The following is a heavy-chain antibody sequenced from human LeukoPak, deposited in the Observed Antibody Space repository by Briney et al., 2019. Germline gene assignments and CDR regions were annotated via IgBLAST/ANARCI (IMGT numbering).Heavy chain of an antibody. CDR2: ISSSGSTI. CDR1: GFTFSDYY. Sequence: PGGSLRLSCAASGFTFSDYYMSWIRQAPGKGLEWVSYISSSGSTIYYADSVKGRFTISGDNAKNSLYLQMNSLRAEDTAVYYCASAKYSGSYSVDYWGQGTLVTVSS. J-gene: IGHJ4*02. V-gene: IGHV3-11*01. D-gene: IGHD1-26*01. CDR3: ASAKYSGSYSVDY.